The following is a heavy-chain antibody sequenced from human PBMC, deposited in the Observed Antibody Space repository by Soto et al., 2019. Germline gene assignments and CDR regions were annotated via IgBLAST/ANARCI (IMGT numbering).Heavy chain of an antibody. CDR2: ISHSGST. Sequence: QVQLQESGPGLVKPSGTLSLTCAVSGGSISSSNWWSWVRQPPGKGLEWIGEISHSGSTNYNPSPKRRVTISVDKAKDQFSLKLSSVTAADTAVYYCARYWRLGYCSGGSCSPPYYYYGMDVWGQGTTVTVSS. CDR3: ARYWRLGYCSGGSCSPPYYYYGMDV. V-gene: IGHV4-4*02. D-gene: IGHD2-15*01. J-gene: IGHJ6*02. CDR1: GGSISSSNW.